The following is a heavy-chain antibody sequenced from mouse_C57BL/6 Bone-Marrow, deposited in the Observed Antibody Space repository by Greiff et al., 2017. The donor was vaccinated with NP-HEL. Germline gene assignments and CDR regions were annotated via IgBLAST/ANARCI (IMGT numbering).Heavy chain of an antibody. D-gene: IGHD2-4*01. CDR1: GYSITSGYY. CDR2: ISYDGSN. J-gene: IGHJ2*01. CDR3: ARGNDYDNY. V-gene: IGHV3-6*01. Sequence: EVQLVESGPGLVKPSQSLSLTCSVTGYSITSGYYWNWIRQFPGNKLEWMGYISYDGSNNYNPSLKNRISITRDTSKNQFFLKLNSVTTEDTATYYCARGNDYDNYRGQGTTLTVSS.